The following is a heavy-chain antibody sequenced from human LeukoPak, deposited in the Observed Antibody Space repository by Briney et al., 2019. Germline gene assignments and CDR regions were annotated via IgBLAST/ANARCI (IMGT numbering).Heavy chain of an antibody. CDR2: INHSGST. Sequence: SETLSLTCAVYGGSFSGYYWSWIRQPPGKGLEWIGEINHSGSTNYNPSLKSRVTISVDTSKNQISLKLSSVTAADTAVYYCARPASYYDSSGYYRYYYYYMDVWGKGTTVTVSS. D-gene: IGHD3-22*01. CDR1: GGSFSGYY. V-gene: IGHV4-34*01. CDR3: ARPASYYDSSGYYRYYYYYMDV. J-gene: IGHJ6*03.